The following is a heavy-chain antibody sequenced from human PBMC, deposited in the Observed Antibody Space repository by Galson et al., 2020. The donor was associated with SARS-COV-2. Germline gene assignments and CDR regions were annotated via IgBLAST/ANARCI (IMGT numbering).Heavy chain of an antibody. D-gene: IGHD1-26*01. CDR2: VYYSGST. Sequence: SETLSLTCTISGGSISSYSGGSISSYYWSWIRQPPGKGLEWIGCVYYSGSTNYNPPLKSRVTISVDTSKNQFSLNLSSVTAADTAMYFCARDSGNYQYYFDYWGQGILVTVSS. V-gene: IGHV4-61*01. CDR3: ARDSGNYQYYFDY. CDR1: GGSISSYSGGSISSYY. J-gene: IGHJ4*02.